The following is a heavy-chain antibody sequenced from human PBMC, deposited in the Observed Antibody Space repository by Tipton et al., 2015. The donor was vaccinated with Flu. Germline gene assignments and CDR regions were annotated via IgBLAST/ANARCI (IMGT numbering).Heavy chain of an antibody. J-gene: IGHJ3*02. D-gene: IGHD3-22*01. CDR1: GFTFSSYG. V-gene: IGHV3-33*01. CDR2: IWYDGSNK. Sequence: SLRLYCAASGFTFSSYGMHWVRQAPGKGLEWVAVIWYDGSNKYYAYSVKGRFTISRDNSKNTLYLQMNSLRAEDTAVYYCARDPPGSTYYDSSGYGDAFDIWGQGTMVTVPS. CDR3: ARDPPGSTYYDSSGYGDAFDI.